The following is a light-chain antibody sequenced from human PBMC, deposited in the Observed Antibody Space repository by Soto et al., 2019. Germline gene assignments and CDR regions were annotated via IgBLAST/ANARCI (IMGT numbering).Light chain of an antibody. CDR1: RSISSW. Sequence: TQSPGTLSLSPGERATLSCRASRSISSWLAWYQQKPGKAPKLLIYGASSLESGVPSRFSGSGSGTEFTLTISSLQPDDFATYYCQQYNSYSTAFGQGTKVEIK. CDR3: QQYNSYSTA. V-gene: IGKV1-5*01. J-gene: IGKJ1*01. CDR2: GAS.